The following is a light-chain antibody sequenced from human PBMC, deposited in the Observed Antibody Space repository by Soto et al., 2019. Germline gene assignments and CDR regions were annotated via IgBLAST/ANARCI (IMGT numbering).Light chain of an antibody. CDR1: QGISNY. CDR2: IAS. V-gene: IGKV1-9*01. CDR3: QYLNSFPLT. Sequence: IQLTQSPSSLSASIGDRVTITCRASQGISNYLAWYQQKPGKAPKLLIYIASTLQGGVPSRFSGSGSGTDFSLTSSSLQPEDVATYYCQYLNSFPLTFCGVTKVEIK. J-gene: IGKJ4*01.